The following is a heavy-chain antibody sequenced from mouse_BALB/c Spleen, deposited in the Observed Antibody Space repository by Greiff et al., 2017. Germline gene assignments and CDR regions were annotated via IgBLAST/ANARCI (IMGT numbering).Heavy chain of an antibody. D-gene: IGHD2-14*01. CDR1: GFTFSSYA. Sequence: EVQRVESGGGLVKPGGSLKLSCAASGFTFSSYAMSWVRQSPEKRLEWVAEISSGGSYTYYPDTVTGRFTISRDNAKNTLYLEMSSLRSEDTAMYYCVRRRSVYDAVAYRGQGSLVTVSA. CDR2: ISSGGSYT. CDR3: VRRRSVYDAVAY. J-gene: IGHJ3*01. V-gene: IGHV5-9-4*01.